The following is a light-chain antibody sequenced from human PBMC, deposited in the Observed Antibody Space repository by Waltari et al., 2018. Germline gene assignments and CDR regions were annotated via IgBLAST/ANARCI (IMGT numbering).Light chain of an antibody. V-gene: IGLV2-14*03. J-gene: IGLJ2*01. CDR3: SSYTSMNTVV. Sequence: QHALTQPASVSGSPGRSISISCSGTNIDVGGYKLVSCYQQNPGKTPKLLIFAVSNRPSGVSPRFTGSKSGNMASLTISRLRADDEALYFCSSYTSMNTVVFGGGTSLTVL. CDR1: NIDVGGYKL. CDR2: AVS.